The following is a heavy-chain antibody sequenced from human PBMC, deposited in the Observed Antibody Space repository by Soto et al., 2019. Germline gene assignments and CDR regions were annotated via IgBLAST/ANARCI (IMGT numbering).Heavy chain of an antibody. CDR2: ISTYNGDT. CDR1: GYPFTTYG. D-gene: IGHD3-3*01. Sequence: QVQLAQSGAEVKKPGASVKVSCKASGYPFTTYGISWVRQAPGQGLEWMGWISTYNGDTEYPQSLQGRVTMTRDTSTATAYRELRSLRSDATAVYYCARVMTTFGVVSKGPDHWGQGTLVTVSS. CDR3: ARVMTTFGVVSKGPDH. V-gene: IGHV1-18*04. J-gene: IGHJ4*02.